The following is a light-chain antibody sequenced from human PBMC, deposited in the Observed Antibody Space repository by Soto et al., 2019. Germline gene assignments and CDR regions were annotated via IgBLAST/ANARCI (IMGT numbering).Light chain of an antibody. CDR2: SNN. J-gene: IGLJ1*01. CDR3: AAWDDSLNGYYV. Sequence: QSVLTQPPSASGTPGQRVTISCSGSSSNIGSNTVNWYQQLPGTAPKLLIYSNNQRPSGVPDRFSGSTSGTSASLAISGLQSEDEADYYCAAWDDSLNGYYVFGTGTKVTVL. V-gene: IGLV1-44*01. CDR1: SSNIGSNT.